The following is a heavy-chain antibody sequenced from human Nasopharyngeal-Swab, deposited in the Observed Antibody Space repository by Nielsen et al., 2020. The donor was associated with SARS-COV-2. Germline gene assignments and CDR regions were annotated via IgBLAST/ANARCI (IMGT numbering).Heavy chain of an antibody. CDR3: ARGKDSSSSSRIWGYYGMDV. V-gene: IGHV1-46*01. Sequence: WVRQPPGQGLEWMGIINPSGGSTSYAQKFQGRVTMTRDTSTSTVYMELSSLRSEDTAVYYCARGKDSSSSSRIWGYYGMDVWGQGTTVTVSS. J-gene: IGHJ6*02. D-gene: IGHD6-6*01. CDR2: INPSGGST.